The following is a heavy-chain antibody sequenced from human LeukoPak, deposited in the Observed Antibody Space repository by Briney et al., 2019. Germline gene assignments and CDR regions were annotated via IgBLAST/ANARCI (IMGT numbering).Heavy chain of an antibody. Sequence: GGSLRLSCAASGFTFSRYNMNWVRQAPGKGLEWVSYISSSSSTIYYADSVKGRFTISRDNAKNSLYLQMNSLRAEDTAVYYCARAVMDAFDIWGQGTMVTVSS. D-gene: IGHD2-21*01. CDR2: ISSSSSTI. CDR1: GFTFSRYN. J-gene: IGHJ3*02. CDR3: ARAVMDAFDI. V-gene: IGHV3-48*01.